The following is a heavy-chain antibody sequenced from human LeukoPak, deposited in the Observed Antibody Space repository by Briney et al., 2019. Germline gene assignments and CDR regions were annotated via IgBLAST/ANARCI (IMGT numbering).Heavy chain of an antibody. CDR3: ARRYYYGSGSYPRPFDY. V-gene: IGHV4-30-4*07. CDR2: IDYSGST. D-gene: IGHD3-10*01. Sequence: SETLSLTCAVSADSISSGGYSWSWIRQPPGKGLEWIGYIDYSGSTYYNPSLKSRVTISEDMSKNRFSLKLSSVTAADTAVYYCARRYYYGSGSYPRPFDYWGQGTLVTVSS. J-gene: IGHJ4*02. CDR1: ADSISSGGYS.